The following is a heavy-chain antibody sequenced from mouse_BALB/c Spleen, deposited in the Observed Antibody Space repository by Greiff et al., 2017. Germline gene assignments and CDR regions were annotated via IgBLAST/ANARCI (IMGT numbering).Heavy chain of an antibody. CDR3: ARGGELGAWYFDV. D-gene: IGHD4-1*01. CDR1: GFTFSSFG. CDR2: ISSGSSTI. Sequence: EVQGVESGGGLVQPGGSRKLSCAASGFTFSSFGMHWVRQAPEKGLEWVAYISSGSSTIYYADTVKGRFTISRDNPKNTLFLQMTSIRSEDTAMYYCARGGELGAWYFDVWGAGTTVTVSS. V-gene: IGHV5-17*02. J-gene: IGHJ1*01.